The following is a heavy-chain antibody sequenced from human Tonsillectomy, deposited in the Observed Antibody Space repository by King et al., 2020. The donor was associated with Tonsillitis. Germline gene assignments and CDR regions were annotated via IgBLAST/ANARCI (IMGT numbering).Heavy chain of an antibody. CDR1: GYTFSGYY. Sequence: EQLVQSGAEVKKPGASVKVSCKASGYTFSGYYMHWVRQAPGQGLEWMGWINPNSGGTNYAQKFQGRGTLTRDTSISTAYMELSRRRSDDTAVYYCARDYCTNGVCSWFDPWGQGTLVTVSS. D-gene: IGHD2-8*01. J-gene: IGHJ5*02. CDR3: ARDYCTNGVCSWFDP. CDR2: INPNSGGT. V-gene: IGHV1-2*02.